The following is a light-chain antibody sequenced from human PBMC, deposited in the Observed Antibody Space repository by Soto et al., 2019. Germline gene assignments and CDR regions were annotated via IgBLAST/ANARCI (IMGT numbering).Light chain of an antibody. Sequence: DIQMTQSPSSLSASVGDRVTITCRASQSISSYLNWYQQKPGKAPKLLIYAASSLLSGVPSRFSGSGSGTDFTLTISSLQPEDFATYYCQQSYSTPLFGGGTKVEIK. CDR3: QQSYSTPL. CDR1: QSISSY. J-gene: IGKJ4*01. V-gene: IGKV1-39*01. CDR2: AAS.